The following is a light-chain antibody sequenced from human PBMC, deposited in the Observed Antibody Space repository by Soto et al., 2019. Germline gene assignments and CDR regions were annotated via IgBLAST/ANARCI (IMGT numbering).Light chain of an antibody. CDR3: QQYNNWPPWT. Sequence: EIVMTQSPATPSVSPGERATLSCRASQSFSSNLAWYQQKPDQAPRLLIYGASTRSTGIPARFSGSGSGTEFTLTISSLQSEDFAVYYCQQYNNWPPWTFGQGTKVEIK. V-gene: IGKV3D-15*01. CDR1: QSFSSN. J-gene: IGKJ1*01. CDR2: GAS.